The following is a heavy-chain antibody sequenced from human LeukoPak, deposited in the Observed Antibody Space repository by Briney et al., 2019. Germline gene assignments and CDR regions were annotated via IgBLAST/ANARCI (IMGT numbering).Heavy chain of an antibody. Sequence: PGGSLRLSCAASGFTFSSYVMNWVRQAPGKGLEWVSTISDSGGSTYYADSVKGRFTISRDNSKNTLYLQMNSLRAEDTAVYYCAKGTYGDYTRGGQGTLVTVSS. V-gene: IGHV3-23*01. CDR1: GFTFSSYV. J-gene: IGHJ4*02. CDR3: AKGTYGDYTR. D-gene: IGHD4-17*01. CDR2: ISDSGGST.